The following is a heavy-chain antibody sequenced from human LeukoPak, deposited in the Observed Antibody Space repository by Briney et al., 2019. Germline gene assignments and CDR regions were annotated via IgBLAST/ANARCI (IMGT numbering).Heavy chain of an antibody. CDR2: INPSGGGT. CDR3: ARAGYWAATGYATT. D-gene: IGHD6-13*01. J-gene: IGHJ5*02. CDR1: RYTFTSYY. V-gene: IGHV1-46*03. Sequence: ASVKVSCKASRYTFTSYYMHWVRHAPGQGLECMGIINPSGGGTTYAQKFQGRVTMTSDTSTSTVYMALSSLTSEDTAVYYCARAGYWAATGYATTWGQGTLVTVSS.